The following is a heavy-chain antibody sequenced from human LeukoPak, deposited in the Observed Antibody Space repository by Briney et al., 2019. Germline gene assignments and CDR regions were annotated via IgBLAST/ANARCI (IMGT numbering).Heavy chain of an antibody. CDR2: VSGDGQRT. CDR1: GFTFNNYA. D-gene: IGHD1-14*01. J-gene: IGHJ4*02. V-gene: IGHV3-23*01. CDR3: AKEQDNLLLLSHFDA. Sequence: GGSLRLSCAGSGFTFNNYAMNWVRQAPGKGLQWVAAVSGDGQRTFYADSVKGRFTIFRDNSMNTLSLQMNSLRADDTALYYCAKEQDNLLLLSHFDAWGQGILLTVSA.